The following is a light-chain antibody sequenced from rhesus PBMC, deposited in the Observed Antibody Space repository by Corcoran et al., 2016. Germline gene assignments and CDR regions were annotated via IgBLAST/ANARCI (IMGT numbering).Light chain of an antibody. J-gene: IGKJ2*01. CDR1: QGISSY. CDR3: QQYNSLPYM. CDR2: YAT. Sequence: DIQMTQSPSSVSASVGDRVTITCRASQGISSYFAWYQQKPGKAPKLLIAYATNLQSGVPSRFSGRGAGTEFTLPISSLQPEDFATYYCQQYNSLPYMFGQGTKVEIK. V-gene: IGKV1-25*02.